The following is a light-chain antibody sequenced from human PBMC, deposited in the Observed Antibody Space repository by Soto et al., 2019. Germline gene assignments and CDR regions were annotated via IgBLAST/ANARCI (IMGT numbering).Light chain of an antibody. CDR1: QSLLSNSNKKNY. CDR3: QQCYTGRT. CDR2: WAS. V-gene: IGKV4-1*01. Sequence: DIVMTQSPDSLTVSLGERATINCKSSQSLLSNSNKKNYLAWYQQKPGQPPKLLIYWASTRESGVPDRFTGSGSRTDFTLTISSLQAEDVAVYFCQQCYTGRTFGQGTRVEIK. J-gene: IGKJ1*01.